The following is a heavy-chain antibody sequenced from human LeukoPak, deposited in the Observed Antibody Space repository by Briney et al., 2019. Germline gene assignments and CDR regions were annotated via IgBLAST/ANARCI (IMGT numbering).Heavy chain of an antibody. J-gene: IGHJ4*02. CDR2: ISAYNGNT. D-gene: IGHD5-24*01. CDR1: GGTFSSYA. CDR3: ARVSRDGYNYDY. Sequence: GASVKVSCKASGGTFSSYAISWVRQAPGQGLEWMGWISAYNGNTNYAQKLQGRVTMTTDTSTSTAYMELRSLRSDDTAVYYCARVSRDGYNYDYWGQGTLVTVSS. V-gene: IGHV1-18*01.